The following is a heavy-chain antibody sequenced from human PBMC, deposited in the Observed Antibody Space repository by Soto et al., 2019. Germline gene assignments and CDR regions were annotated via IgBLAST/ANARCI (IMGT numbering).Heavy chain of an antibody. CDR1: GGSISSSSYY. CDR2: INYSGST. CDR3: ARVKMVRGYYYYGMDV. Sequence: SETLSLTCTVSGGSISSSSYYWGWIRQPPGKGLEWIGSINYSGSTYYNPSLKSRVTISVDTSKNQFSLKLSSVTAADTAVYYCARVKMVRGYYYYGMDVWGQGTTVTVSS. V-gene: IGHV4-39*01. D-gene: IGHD3-10*01. J-gene: IGHJ6*02.